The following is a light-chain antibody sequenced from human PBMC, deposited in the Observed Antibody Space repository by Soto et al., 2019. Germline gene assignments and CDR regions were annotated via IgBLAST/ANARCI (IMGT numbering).Light chain of an antibody. CDR1: QSISNH. Sequence: DLQMTQSPSSLSASIGDRVTLTCRASQSISNHLNWYQQNSGKAPKLLIYGGSSLQSGVSSRFSGGGSGTHFTLTISSLQPEDLATYYCQQSYIVPFTFGPGTKVD. V-gene: IGKV1-39*01. CDR2: GGS. CDR3: QQSYIVPFT. J-gene: IGKJ3*01.